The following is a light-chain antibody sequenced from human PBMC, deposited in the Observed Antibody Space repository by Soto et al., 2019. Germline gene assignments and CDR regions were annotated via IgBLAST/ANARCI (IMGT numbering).Light chain of an antibody. Sequence: EIVLTQSPATLSLSPGERATLSCRASQSVSSYLAWYQHKPGQAPRLLIYDASNRATGIPARFSGSGSGTDFTLTISRLEPEDFAVYYCQQRSDWPTFGPGTKVDIK. CDR1: QSVSSY. J-gene: IGKJ3*01. CDR3: QQRSDWPT. V-gene: IGKV3-11*01. CDR2: DAS.